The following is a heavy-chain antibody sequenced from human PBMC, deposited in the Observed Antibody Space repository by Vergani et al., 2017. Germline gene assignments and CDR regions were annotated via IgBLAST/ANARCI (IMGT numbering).Heavy chain of an antibody. J-gene: IGHJ4*02. CDR1: GGSFSGYY. D-gene: IGHD3-10*01. CDR2: INHSGST. CDR3: ARGPSGRFGELSGTEFDY. V-gene: IGHV4-34*01. Sequence: QVQLQQWGAGLLKPSETLSLTCAVYGGSFSGYYWSWIRQPPGKGLEWIGEINHSGSTNYSPSLKSRVTISVDTSKNQFSLKLRSVTAADTAVYYCARGPSGRFGELSGTEFDYWGQGTLVTVSS.